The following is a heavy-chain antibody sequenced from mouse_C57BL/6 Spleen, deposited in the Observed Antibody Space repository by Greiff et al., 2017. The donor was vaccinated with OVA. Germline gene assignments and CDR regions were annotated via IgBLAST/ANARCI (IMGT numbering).Heavy chain of an antibody. V-gene: IGHV1-81*01. J-gene: IGHJ1*03. CDR3: AREGITTVVATDWYFDV. CDR2: IYPRSGNT. D-gene: IGHD1-1*01. Sequence: QVQLQQSGAELARPGASVKLSCKASGYTFTSYGISWVKQRTGQGLEWIGEIYPRSGNTYYNEKFKGKATLAADKSSSTAYMELRSLTSEDSAVYFGAREGITTVVATDWYFDVWGTGTTVTVSS. CDR1: GYTFTSYG.